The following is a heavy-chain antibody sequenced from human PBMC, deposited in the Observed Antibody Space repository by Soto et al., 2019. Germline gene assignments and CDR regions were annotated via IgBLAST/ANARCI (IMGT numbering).Heavy chain of an antibody. CDR2: IYYSGST. J-gene: IGHJ5*02. D-gene: IGHD3-22*01. V-gene: IGHV4-39*01. Sequence: SETLSLTCTVSGGSISSSSYYWGWIRQPPGKGLEWIGSIYYSGSTYYNPSLKSRFTISVDTSKNQFSLKLSSVTAADTAVYYCARHRYYDSSGYYWGWFDPWGQGTLVTVSS. CDR1: GGSISSSSYY. CDR3: ARHRYYDSSGYYWGWFDP.